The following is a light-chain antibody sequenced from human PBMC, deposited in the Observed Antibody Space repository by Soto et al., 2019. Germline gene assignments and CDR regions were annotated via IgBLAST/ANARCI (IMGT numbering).Light chain of an antibody. CDR1: QSVSSSY. V-gene: IGKV3-20*01. CDR3: QQYGNSPPT. Sequence: ETMLSPNRGKERLFQEDSASLSCRASQSVSSSYLAGYQKKPGQAPRLLIYGASSRATGIPDRFSGSGSGTDFTLTSSRLQPEDFAVYYCQQYGNSPPTFGGGTKVDI. J-gene: IGKJ4*02. CDR2: GAS.